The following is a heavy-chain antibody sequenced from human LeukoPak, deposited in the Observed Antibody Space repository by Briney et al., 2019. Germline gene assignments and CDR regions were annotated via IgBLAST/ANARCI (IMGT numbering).Heavy chain of an antibody. CDR3: ARASTYYYGSGWFDP. V-gene: IGHV3-7*01. Sequence: GGSLRLSCAASGFSFSSHWMSWVRQVPGKGLEWVANINQDGSEKYYVDSVKGRFTISRDNSKNTLYLQMGSLRAEDMAVYYCARASTYYYGSGWFDPWGQGTLVTVSS. J-gene: IGHJ5*02. CDR2: INQDGSEK. CDR1: GFSFSSHW. D-gene: IGHD3-10*01.